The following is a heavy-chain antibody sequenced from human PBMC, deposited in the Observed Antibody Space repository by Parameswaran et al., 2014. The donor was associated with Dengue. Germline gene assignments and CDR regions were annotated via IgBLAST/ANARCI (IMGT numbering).Heavy chain of an antibody. D-gene: IGHD3-10*01. CDR3: ARGDSLLHAFDI. Sequence: WIRQPPGKGLEWIGSIYYSGSTYYNPSLKSRVTISVDTSKNQFSLKLSSVTAADTAVYYCARGDSLLHAFDIWGQGTMVTVSS. V-gene: IGHV4-39*01. J-gene: IGHJ3*02. CDR2: IYYSGST.